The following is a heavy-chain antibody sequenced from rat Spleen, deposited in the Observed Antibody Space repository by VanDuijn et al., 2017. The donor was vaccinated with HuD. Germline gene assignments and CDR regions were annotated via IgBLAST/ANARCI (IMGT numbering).Heavy chain of an antibody. D-gene: IGHD1-4*01. Sequence: EVQLVESDGGLVQPGRSLKLSCAASGFTLSDYYMAWVRQAPTKGLEWVATISYDGNNTYYRDSVKGRFTISRDNAKSTLYLHMDSLRSEDTATYYCARPNYPGFNYFDYWGQGVMVTVSS. J-gene: IGHJ2*01. CDR2: ISYDGNNT. CDR1: GFTLSDYY. CDR3: ARPNYPGFNYFDY. V-gene: IGHV5-29*01.